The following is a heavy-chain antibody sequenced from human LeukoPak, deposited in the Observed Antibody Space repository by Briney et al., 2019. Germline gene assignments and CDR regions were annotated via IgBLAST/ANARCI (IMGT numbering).Heavy chain of an antibody. J-gene: IGHJ4*02. Sequence: SETLSLTCTVSGGSISSYYWSWIRQPPGKGLEWIGYIYYGGSTNYNPSLKSRVTISVDTSKNQFSPKLSSVTAADTAVYYCARHRFGEFDYWGQGTLVTVSS. CDR2: IYYGGST. CDR1: GGSISSYY. D-gene: IGHD3-10*01. V-gene: IGHV4-59*08. CDR3: ARHRFGEFDY.